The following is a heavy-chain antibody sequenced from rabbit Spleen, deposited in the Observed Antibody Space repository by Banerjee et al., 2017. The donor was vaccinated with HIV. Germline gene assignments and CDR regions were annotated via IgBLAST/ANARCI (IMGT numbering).Heavy chain of an antibody. J-gene: IGHJ4*01. Sequence: QEQLVESGGGLVKPGASLTLTCKASGFDFSRGYDMCWVRQAPGKGLEWIGCIYTGNVKTYYASWAKGRFTISKTSSTTVTLQMTSLTVADTATYFCARDAGSGHYIDAYFDLWGQGTLVT. D-gene: IGHD8-1*01. CDR3: ARDAGSGHYIDAYFDL. CDR1: GFDFSRGYD. CDR2: IYTGNVKT. V-gene: IGHV1S45*01.